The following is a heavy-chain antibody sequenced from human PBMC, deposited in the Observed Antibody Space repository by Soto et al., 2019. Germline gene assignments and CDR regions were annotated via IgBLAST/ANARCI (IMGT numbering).Heavy chain of an antibody. CDR1: GASLGGFH. CDR3: ARSPLGYDYVRQIWREVADSFHI. Sequence: SETLSLTCAIYGASLGGFHWTWLRQAPGKGLEWIGELIHGGSTNYNPSLKSRVSFSLDTSKKQFSLHLMSVTAADTAVYYCARSPLGYDYVRQIWREVADSFHIGGRGTL. D-gene: IGHD3-16*01. V-gene: IGHV4-34*12. J-gene: IGHJ2*01. CDR2: LIHGGST.